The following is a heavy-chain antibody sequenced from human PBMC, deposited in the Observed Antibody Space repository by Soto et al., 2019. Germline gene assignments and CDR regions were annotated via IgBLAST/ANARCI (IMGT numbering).Heavy chain of an antibody. CDR1: GFTFSSYA. CDR3: AKDGREWLLFPYWFDP. J-gene: IGHJ5*02. D-gene: IGHD3-3*01. Sequence: GGSLRLSCAASGFTFSSYAMSWVRQAPGKGLEWVSAISGSGGSTYYADSVKGRFTISRDNSKNTLYLQMNSLRAEDTAVYYCAKDGREWLLFPYWFDPWGQGTLVTVSS. CDR2: ISGSGGST. V-gene: IGHV3-23*01.